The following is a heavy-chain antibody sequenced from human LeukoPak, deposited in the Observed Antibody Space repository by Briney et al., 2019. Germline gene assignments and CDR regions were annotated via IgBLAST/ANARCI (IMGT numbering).Heavy chain of an antibody. Sequence: SETLSLTCGVSGGSSSGYKWTWSRMPPGRGEWWIGQIDHSGTTNSDPSLKSRLTMSVDTSKNQFSLKLTSVTAADTAVYYCARGAYNGSWYYYWGQGALVTVSS. CDR2: IDHSGTT. V-gene: IGHV4-34*01. J-gene: IGHJ4*02. CDR3: ARGAYNGSWYYY. D-gene: IGHD6-13*01. CDR1: GGSSSGYK.